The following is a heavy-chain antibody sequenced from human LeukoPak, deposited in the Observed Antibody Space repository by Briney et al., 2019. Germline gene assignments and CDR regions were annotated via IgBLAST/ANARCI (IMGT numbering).Heavy chain of an antibody. CDR3: AKRGDYHWYFDL. J-gene: IGHJ2*01. Sequence: PGGSLRLSCAASGFTFSNYGMYWVRQAPGKGLEWVSFIRSDGGVEYYADSVKGRFTISRDNSKNTLYLQMNSLRAEDTAVYYCAKRGDYHWYFDLWGRGTLVAVSS. CDR2: IRSDGGVE. D-gene: IGHD3-10*01. V-gene: IGHV3-30*02. CDR1: GFTFSNYG.